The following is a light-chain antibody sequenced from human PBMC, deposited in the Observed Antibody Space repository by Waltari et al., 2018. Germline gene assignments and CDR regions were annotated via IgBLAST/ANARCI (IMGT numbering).Light chain of an antibody. CDR2: DVT. CDR1: SSYVGIYNY. CDR3: SSYTTSSTVYV. J-gene: IGLJ1*01. Sequence: QSSLTQPASVSGPPGQSTTTPCTGTSSYVGIYNYIYWYQQHPGKTPNLMIYDVTKRPSGIANRFSGSKSGNTASLTISGLQAEDEADYYCSSYTTSSTVYVFGTGTKVTVL. V-gene: IGLV2-14*03.